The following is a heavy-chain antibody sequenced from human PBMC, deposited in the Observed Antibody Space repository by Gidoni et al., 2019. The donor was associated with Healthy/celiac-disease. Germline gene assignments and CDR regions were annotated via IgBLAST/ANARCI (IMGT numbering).Heavy chain of an antibody. CDR3: AKVGGGLMVRGVNDY. CDR1: GFTFSSYA. J-gene: IGHJ4*02. Sequence: EVQLLESGGGLVQPGGSLRLSCAASGFTFSSYAMSWVRQAPGKGLEWVSVIRGSGGSTYYEDSVKGRFTISRDNSKNTLYLQMNSLRAEDTAVYYCAKVGGGLMVRGVNDYWGQGTLVTVSS. D-gene: IGHD3-10*01. CDR2: IRGSGGST. V-gene: IGHV3-23*01.